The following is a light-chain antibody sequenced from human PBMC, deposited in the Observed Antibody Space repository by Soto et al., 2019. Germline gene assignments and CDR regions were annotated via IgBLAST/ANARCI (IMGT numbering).Light chain of an antibody. V-gene: IGKV3-15*01. CDR3: QQYNNWPYT. J-gene: IGKJ2*01. CDR2: GAS. CDR1: QSVSSN. Sequence: EIVMTQSPATLSVSPRERATLSCRASQSVSSNLAWYQQKPGQAPRLLIYGASTRATGIPARFSGSGSGTDFTLTISSLQSGDFAVYYCQQYNNWPYTFGQGTKLEIK.